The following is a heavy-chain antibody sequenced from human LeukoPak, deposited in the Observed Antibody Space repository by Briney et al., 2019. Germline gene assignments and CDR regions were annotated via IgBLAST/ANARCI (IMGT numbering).Heavy chain of an antibody. V-gene: IGHV4-59*01. J-gene: IGHJ3*02. CDR2: IYYSGST. CDR3: ARENDILTGYYFAFDI. CDR1: GGSISSYY. Sequence: SSETLSLTCTVSGGSISSYYWSWIRQPPGKGLEWIGYIYYSGSTNYNPSLKSRVTISVDTSKNQFSLKLSSVTAADTAVYYCARENDILTGYYFAFDIWGQGTVVTVSS. D-gene: IGHD3-9*01.